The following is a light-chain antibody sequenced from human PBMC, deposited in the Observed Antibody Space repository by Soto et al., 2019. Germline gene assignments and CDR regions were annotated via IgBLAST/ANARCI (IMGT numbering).Light chain of an antibody. CDR1: QTVSNNY. CDR2: GAS. J-gene: IGKJ3*01. Sequence: EIVLTQSPGTLSLSPGERATLSCRASQTVSNNYLAWYQQKSGQAPRLLIYGASSRATSIPDRFSGSGSGTDFTLTISRLEPEDFAVYYCQQYGTSSLFTFGPGTRVDI. V-gene: IGKV3-20*01. CDR3: QQYGTSSLFT.